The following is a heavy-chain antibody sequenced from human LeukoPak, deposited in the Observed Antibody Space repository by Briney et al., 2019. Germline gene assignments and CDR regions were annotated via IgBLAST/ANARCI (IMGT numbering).Heavy chain of an antibody. CDR3: AREAWGSTMVLDY. Sequence: SQTLSLTCAISGDSVSSNSAAWNWIRQSPSGCLEWLGRTNYRAKWYNDYSVSVKSRITINPDTSKNQFSLQLNSVTPEDTAVYYCAREAWGSTMVLDYWGQGTLVTVSS. V-gene: IGHV6-1*01. D-gene: IGHD3-10*01. CDR1: GDSVSSNSAA. CDR2: TNYRAKWYN. J-gene: IGHJ4*02.